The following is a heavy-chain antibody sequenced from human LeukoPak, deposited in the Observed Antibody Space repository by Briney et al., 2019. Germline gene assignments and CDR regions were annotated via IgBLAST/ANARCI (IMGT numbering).Heavy chain of an antibody. Sequence: GGSLRLSCAASGFTVSSNYMSWVRQAPGKGLEWVSVIYSGGSTYYADSVKGRFTISRDSSKNTLYLQMNSLRAEDTAVYFCAKAVVVAYYFDYWGQGTLVTVSS. V-gene: IGHV3-66*02. CDR2: IYSGGST. J-gene: IGHJ4*02. CDR1: GFTVSSNY. CDR3: AKAVVVAYYFDY. D-gene: IGHD3-22*01.